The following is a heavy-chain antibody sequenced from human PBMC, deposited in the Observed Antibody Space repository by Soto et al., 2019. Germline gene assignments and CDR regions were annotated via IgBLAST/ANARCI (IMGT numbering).Heavy chain of an antibody. J-gene: IGHJ5*02. CDR3: ARGGYCSGGSCYPNWFDP. V-gene: IGHV3-7*01. Sequence: EVQLVESGGGLVQPGGSLRLSYAASGFTFSSYWMSWVRQAPGKGLEWVANIKQDGSEKYYVDSVKGRFTISRDNAKNSLYLQMNSLRAEDTAVYYCARGGYCSGGSCYPNWFDPWGQGTLVTVSS. CDR1: GFTFSSYW. CDR2: IKQDGSEK. D-gene: IGHD2-15*01.